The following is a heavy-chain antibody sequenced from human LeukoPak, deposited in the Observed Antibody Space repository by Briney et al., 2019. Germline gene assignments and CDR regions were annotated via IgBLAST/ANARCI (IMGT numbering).Heavy chain of an antibody. D-gene: IGHD6-13*01. CDR1: AASISSYY. Sequence: SETLSLTCTVSAASISSYYWSWIRQPPGKGLEWIGYIFYSGSTLYNPTLQSRVTISVDTSKNLFSLKLTSVTAADTAVYYCASGPYPAAGTDHQFDYWGQGTLVTVSS. V-gene: IGHV4-59*01. J-gene: IGHJ4*02. CDR2: IFYSGST. CDR3: ASGPYPAAGTDHQFDY.